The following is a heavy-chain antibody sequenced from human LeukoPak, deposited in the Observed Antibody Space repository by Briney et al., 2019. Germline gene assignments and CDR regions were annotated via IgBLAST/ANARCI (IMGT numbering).Heavy chain of an antibody. CDR1: GFTFSSYG. J-gene: IGHJ3*02. D-gene: IGHD3-10*01. Sequence: PGGSLRLSCAASGFTFSSYGMHWVRQAPGKGLEWVAVIWYDGSNKYYADSVKGRFTISRDNSKNTLYLQMNSLRAEDTAVYYCARAPVIFGSGTQDAFDIWGQGTMVTVSS. CDR3: ARAPVIFGSGTQDAFDI. CDR2: IWYDGSNK. V-gene: IGHV3-33*01.